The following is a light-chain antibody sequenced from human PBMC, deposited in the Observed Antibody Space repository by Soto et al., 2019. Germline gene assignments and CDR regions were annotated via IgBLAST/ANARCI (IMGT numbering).Light chain of an antibody. CDR2: EVS. CDR1: SSDVGGYNY. Sequence: QSVLTQPASVSGSPGQSITISCTGSSSDVGGYNYVSWYQHHPGKAPKLMIYEVSNRPSGVSNRFSGSKSGNTASLTISGLQAEDEADYYCNSYTSSSTYVFGTGTKLNVL. CDR3: NSYTSSSTYV. J-gene: IGLJ1*01. V-gene: IGLV2-14*01.